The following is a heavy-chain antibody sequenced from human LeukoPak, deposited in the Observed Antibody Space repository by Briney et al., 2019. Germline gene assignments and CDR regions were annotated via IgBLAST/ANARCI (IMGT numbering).Heavy chain of an antibody. D-gene: IGHD6-19*01. Sequence: PGGSLRLSCAASEFTFSSHSMNWVRQAPGKGLEWVSSISSSSSYIYYADSVKGRFTISRDNAKNSLYLQMNSLRAEDTAVYYCARTQWLSFDYWGQGTLVTVSS. CDR1: EFTFSSHS. CDR2: ISSSSSYI. CDR3: ARTQWLSFDY. J-gene: IGHJ4*02. V-gene: IGHV3-21*01.